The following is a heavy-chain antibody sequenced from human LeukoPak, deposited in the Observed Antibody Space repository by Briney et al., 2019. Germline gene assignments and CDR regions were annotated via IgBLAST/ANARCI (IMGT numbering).Heavy chain of an antibody. Sequence: GESLEISCKCSVYPFTSYCIGWARQIPGKGLEWMGIIYPGDSDTRYSPSFQGQLTISADKSISTAYLQWSSLKASDTAMYYCARSPPILSYSSSPYYYYMDVWGKGTTVTVSS. J-gene: IGHJ6*03. D-gene: IGHD6-6*01. V-gene: IGHV5-51*01. CDR3: ARSPPILSYSSSPYYYYMDV. CDR2: IYPGDSDT. CDR1: VYPFTSYC.